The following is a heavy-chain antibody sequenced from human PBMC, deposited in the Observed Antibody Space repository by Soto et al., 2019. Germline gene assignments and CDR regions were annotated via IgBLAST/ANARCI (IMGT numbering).Heavy chain of an antibody. J-gene: IGHJ5*02. V-gene: IGHV4-59*12. Sequence: TSETLSLTCTFSGCSISNFYWSWIRQPPGKGLECIGYIYYSGSTYYNPSLKSRVTISVDTSKNQFSLKLSSVTAADTAVYYCARSVFPWGQGTLVTVSS. CDR2: IYYSGST. CDR1: GCSISNFY. CDR3: ARSVFP.